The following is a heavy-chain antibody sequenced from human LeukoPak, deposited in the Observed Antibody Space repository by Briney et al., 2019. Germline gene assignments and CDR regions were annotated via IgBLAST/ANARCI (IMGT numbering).Heavy chain of an antibody. J-gene: IGHJ4*02. Sequence: GGSLRLSCAASGFTFTPAWMTWVRQAPGKGLEWVGRIKSKADGETTDYAAPVKGRFFMSRDDSKATLFLLMDYLETEDTAVYYCTTDRGLTMIRGVFVSWGQGTLVTVSS. D-gene: IGHD3-10*01. V-gene: IGHV3-15*01. CDR2: IKSKADGETT. CDR3: TTDRGLTMIRGVFVS. CDR1: GFTFTPAW.